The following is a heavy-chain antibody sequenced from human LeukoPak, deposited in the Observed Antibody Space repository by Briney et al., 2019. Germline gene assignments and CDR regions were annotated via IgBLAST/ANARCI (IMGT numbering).Heavy chain of an antibody. Sequence: SETLSLTCTASGGSISSYYWSWIRQPAGQGLEWIGRIYTSGSTTYNPSLKSRVTMSVDTSKTQFSLKLRSVTAADTDVYYCASIVVVTAADPSDAFDIWGQGTMVTVSS. CDR1: GGSISSYY. D-gene: IGHD2-21*02. J-gene: IGHJ3*02. CDR2: IYTSGST. V-gene: IGHV4-4*07. CDR3: ASIVVVTAADPSDAFDI.